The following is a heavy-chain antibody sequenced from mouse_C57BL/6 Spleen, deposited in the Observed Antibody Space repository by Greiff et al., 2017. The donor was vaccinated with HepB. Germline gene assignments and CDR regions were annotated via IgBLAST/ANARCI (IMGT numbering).Heavy chain of an antibody. J-gene: IGHJ3*01. CDR1: GFSLSTSGMG. CDR2: IYWDDDK. Sequence: ESGPGILQSSQTLSLTCSFSGFSLSTSGMGVSWIRQPSGKGLEWLAHIYWDDDKRSNPSLKSRLTISKDTSRNQVFLKITSVDTADTATYYCARLGDYYGSSPFAYWGQGTLVTVSA. V-gene: IGHV8-12*01. D-gene: IGHD1-1*01. CDR3: ARLGDYYGSSPFAY.